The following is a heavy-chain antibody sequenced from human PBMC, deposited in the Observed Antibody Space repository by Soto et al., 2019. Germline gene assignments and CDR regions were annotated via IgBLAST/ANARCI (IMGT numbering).Heavy chain of an antibody. CDR3: ARRELEPTNNDAFHI. J-gene: IGHJ3*02. CDR1: GCSISSSNHY. Sequence: XETLSLTCAVAGCSISSSNHYWDWTRQPPGKGPEWIGRIYYSGSTYYNPSLKSRVTISVDTSKNQFSLKLSSVTAADTAVYYCARRELEPTNNDAFHIWGQGTMVTVS. D-gene: IGHD1-1*01. V-gene: IGHV4-39*01. CDR2: IYYSGST.